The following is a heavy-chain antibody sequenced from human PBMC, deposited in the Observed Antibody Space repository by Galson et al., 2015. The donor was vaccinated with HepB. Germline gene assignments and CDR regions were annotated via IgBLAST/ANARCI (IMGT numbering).Heavy chain of an antibody. CDR3: AKDSGSSGYYSWPVGAFDI. CDR2: ISYDGSNK. Sequence: SLRLSCAASGFTFSSYAMHWVRQAPGKGLEWVAVISYDGSNKYYADSVKGRFTISRDNSKNTLYLQMNSLRAEDTALYYCAKDSGSSGYYSWPVGAFDIWGQGTMVTVSS. D-gene: IGHD3-22*01. J-gene: IGHJ3*02. V-gene: IGHV3-30-3*01. CDR1: GFTFSSYA.